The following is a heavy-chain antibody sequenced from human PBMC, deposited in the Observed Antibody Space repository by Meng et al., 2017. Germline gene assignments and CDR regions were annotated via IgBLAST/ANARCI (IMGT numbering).Heavy chain of an antibody. Sequence: VQLPQSGPGLVKPSGTLSLTCAVSGGSISSSKWWSWVRQPPGKGLEWIGEIYHSGSTNYNPSLKSRVTISVDKSKNQFSLKLSSVTAADTAVYYCARWSIYCSGGSCYSFDYWGQGTLVTVSS. J-gene: IGHJ4*02. D-gene: IGHD2-15*01. CDR3: ARWSIYCSGGSCYSFDY. CDR2: IYHSGST. CDR1: GGSISSSKW. V-gene: IGHV4-4*02.